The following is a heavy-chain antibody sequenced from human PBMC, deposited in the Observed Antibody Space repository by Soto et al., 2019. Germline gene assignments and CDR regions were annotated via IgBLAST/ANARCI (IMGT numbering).Heavy chain of an antibody. D-gene: IGHD3-10*02. CDR3: ARVSETDSIDGYVRVDVFAK. J-gene: IGHJ3*01. CDR1: GFSFSDYR. CDR2: TSHDGSSE. Sequence: QVQLVESGGGVVQPGRSLRLSCSASGFSFSDYRIHWVRQAPGKGLEWVAVTSHDGSSEYSADSVKGRFIISRDNSKCTVYLQMNSLTTEDTSVYYCARVSETDSIDGYVRVDVFAKWGQGTMVTVSS. V-gene: IGHV3-30*03.